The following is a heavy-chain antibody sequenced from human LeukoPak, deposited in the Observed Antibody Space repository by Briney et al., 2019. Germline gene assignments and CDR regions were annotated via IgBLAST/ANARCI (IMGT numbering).Heavy chain of an antibody. D-gene: IGHD5-24*01. Sequence: ASVKVSCMVSGYTLTELSMHWVRQAPGKGLEWTGGFDPEAGETIYAQKFQGRVTMTEDTSTDTAYMELSSLRSEDTAVYYCATAGDPSQYNWFDPWGQGTLVTVSS. CDR1: GYTLTELS. V-gene: IGHV1-24*01. CDR2: FDPEAGET. J-gene: IGHJ5*02. CDR3: ATAGDPSQYNWFDP.